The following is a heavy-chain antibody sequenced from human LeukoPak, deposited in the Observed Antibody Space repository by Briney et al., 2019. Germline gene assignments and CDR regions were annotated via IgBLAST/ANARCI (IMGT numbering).Heavy chain of an antibody. CDR2: INSDGSTT. J-gene: IGHJ4*02. V-gene: IGHV3-74*01. CDR3: ARDYD. Sequence: GGSLRLSCEASGFTLSSYWMHWVRQAPGKGLVWVSRINSDGSTTNYADSVKGRFTISRDNAQNSLYLQMNSLRAEDTAVYYCARDYDWGQGTLVTVSS. D-gene: IGHD3-16*01. CDR1: GFTLSSYW.